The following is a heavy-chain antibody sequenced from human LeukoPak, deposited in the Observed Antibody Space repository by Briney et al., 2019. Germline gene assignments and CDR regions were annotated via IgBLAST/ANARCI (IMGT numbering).Heavy chain of an antibody. D-gene: IGHD3-22*01. V-gene: IGHV1-24*01. CDR1: GYTLTELS. Sequence: APVKVSCKVSGYTLTELSMHWVRQAPGKGLEWMGSYDPGEGERINAQKFQGRVTMTEDTSTDTAYMELSSLRSEDTAVYYCATQYDYDRSAYYLRAFDLWGQGTKVTVSS. J-gene: IGHJ3*01. CDR2: YDPGEGER. CDR3: ATQYDYDRSAYYLRAFDL.